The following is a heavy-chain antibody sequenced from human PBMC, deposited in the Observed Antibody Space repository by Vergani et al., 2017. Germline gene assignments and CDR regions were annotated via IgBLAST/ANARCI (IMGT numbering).Heavy chain of an antibody. CDR1: GGSFSGYY. CDR2: SNHSGST. V-gene: IGHV4-34*01. J-gene: IGHJ4*02. CDR3: ARNQVDTAMANLFDY. D-gene: IGHD5-18*01. Sequence: QVQLQQWGAGLLKPSETLSLTCAVYGGSFSGYYWSWIRQPPGKGLEWIGESNHSGSTNYNPSLKSRVTISVDTSKNQFSLKLSSVTAADTAVYYCARNQVDTAMANLFDYWGQGTLVTVSS.